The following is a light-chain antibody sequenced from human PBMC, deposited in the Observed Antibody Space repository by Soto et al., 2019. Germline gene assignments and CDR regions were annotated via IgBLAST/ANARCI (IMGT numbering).Light chain of an antibody. J-gene: IGLJ1*01. CDR3: SSYAGSDPFV. V-gene: IGLV2-14*03. CDR1: SGDVGAYNF. CDR2: HVS. Sequence: QSVLTQPASVSGSPGQSITISCTGTSGDVGAYNFVSWYQQHPGKAPKLIVYHVSDRPSGFSSRFSGSKSGNSASLTISGLHVEDEADYYCSSYAGSDPFVFGTGTKVTVL.